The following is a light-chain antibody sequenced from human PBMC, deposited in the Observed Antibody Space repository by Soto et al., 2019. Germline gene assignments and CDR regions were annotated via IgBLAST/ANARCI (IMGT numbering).Light chain of an antibody. CDR2: EVT. CDR1: SSDVGGYNY. V-gene: IGLV2-8*01. J-gene: IGLJ1*01. CDR3: SSYAGSNIFYV. Sequence: QSALTQPPSASGSPGQSVTISCTGTSSDVGGYNYVSWYQQHPGKAPKLMIYEVTKRLSGVPDRFSGSKSGNTASLTVSGLQAEDEADYYCSSYAGSNIFYVLGTGTKVTVL.